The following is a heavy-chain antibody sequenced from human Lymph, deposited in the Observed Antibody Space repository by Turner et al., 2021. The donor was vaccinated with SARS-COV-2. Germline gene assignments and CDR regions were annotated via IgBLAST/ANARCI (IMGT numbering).Heavy chain of an antibody. CDR1: GFTFNIYW. Sequence: EVQLVESGGGLVQPGGSLRLSCAASGFTFNIYWMHWVRQAPGKGRVWVSRSNSDGSRTSYADSVKGRFTISRDNAKNTLYLQMNSLRAEDTAVYYCARGDPIMITFGGVGGGMDVWGQGTTVTVSS. V-gene: IGHV3-74*01. CDR2: SNSDGSRT. D-gene: IGHD3-16*01. J-gene: IGHJ6*02. CDR3: ARGDPIMITFGGVGGGMDV.